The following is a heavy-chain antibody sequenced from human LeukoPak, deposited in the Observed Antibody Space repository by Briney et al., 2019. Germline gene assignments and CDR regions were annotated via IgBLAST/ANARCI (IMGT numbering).Heavy chain of an antibody. V-gene: IGHV3-7*01. D-gene: IGHD4-17*01. Sequence: PGGSLRLSCTGSGFTFSSHWMSWVRQAPGRGLEWVANIKEDGSETYYLDSVKGRFTISRDNAKNSLYLQMNSLRAEDTAVYYCASNGDYKYFQHWGQGTLVTVSS. CDR2: IKEDGSET. J-gene: IGHJ1*01. CDR3: ASNGDYKYFQH. CDR1: GFTFSSHW.